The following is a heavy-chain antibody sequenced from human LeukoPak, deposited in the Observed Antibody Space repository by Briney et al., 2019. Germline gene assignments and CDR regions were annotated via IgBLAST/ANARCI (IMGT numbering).Heavy chain of an antibody. D-gene: IGHD6-19*01. CDR3: ARDLEEGSGWYGGGVDY. J-gene: IGHJ4*02. CDR1: GGTFSSYA. CDR2: IIPILGIA. V-gene: IGHV1-69*04. Sequence: GASVKVSCKASGGTFSSYAISWVRQAPGQGLEWMGRIIPILGIANYAQKFQGRVTITADKSTSTAYMELSSLRSEDTAVYYCARDLEEGSGWYGGGVDYWGQGTLVTVSS.